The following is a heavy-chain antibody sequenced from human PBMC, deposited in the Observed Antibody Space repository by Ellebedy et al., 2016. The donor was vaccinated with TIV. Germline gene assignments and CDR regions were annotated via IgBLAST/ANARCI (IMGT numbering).Heavy chain of an antibody. CDR3: AGGLTRRDGYNLGAFDI. CDR1: GGSFSGYY. D-gene: IGHD5-24*01. V-gene: IGHV4-34*01. J-gene: IGHJ3*02. CDR2: INHSGST. Sequence: SETLSLXXAVYGGSFSGYYWSWIRQPPGKGLEWIGEINHSGSTNYNPSLKSRVTISVDTSKNQFSLKLSSVTAADTAVYYCAGGLTRRDGYNLGAFDIWGQGTMVTVSS.